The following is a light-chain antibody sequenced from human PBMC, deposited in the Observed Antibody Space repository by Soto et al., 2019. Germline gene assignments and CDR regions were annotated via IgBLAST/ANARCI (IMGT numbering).Light chain of an antibody. CDR3: QRYGSSPLYA. V-gene: IGKV3-20*01. Sequence: EIVLTQSPGTLSLSPGERATFSSRTSQTINTEFLAWYQQRPGLAPRLLIHGTSNRATGIPDRFSGSGSGTDFTLTISALEPEDFAVYYCQRYGSSPLYAFGQGTKLEI. CDR2: GTS. J-gene: IGKJ2*01. CDR1: QTINTEF.